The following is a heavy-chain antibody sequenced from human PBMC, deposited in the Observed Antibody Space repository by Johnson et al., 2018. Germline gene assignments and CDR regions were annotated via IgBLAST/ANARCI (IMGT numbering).Heavy chain of an antibody. CDR1: GFTFSSYG. D-gene: IGHD6-13*01. CDR2: ISYYGSNK. CDR3: AKDPVAAASIYYYYMDV. V-gene: IGHV3-30*18. J-gene: IGHJ6*03. Sequence: VQLQESGGGVVQPGRSLRLSCAASGFTFSSYGMHWVRQAPGKGLEWVAVISYYGSNKYYADSVKGRFTISRDNSKNTLYLQMNSLRAEDTGVYYCAKDPVAAASIYYYYMDVWGKGTTVTVSS.